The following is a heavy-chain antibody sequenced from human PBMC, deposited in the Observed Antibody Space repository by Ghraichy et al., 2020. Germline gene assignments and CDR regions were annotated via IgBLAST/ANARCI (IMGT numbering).Heavy chain of an antibody. Sequence: SETLSLTCTVSGGSINNYYWSCIRQTPGKALEFLGYIHYSGTTNYNPSLRGRVTMSVDTSKNQFSLKLTSVTAADTAVYYCARHYGAGTYPLDYWGQGILVTVSS. J-gene: IGHJ4*02. CDR1: GGSINNYY. D-gene: IGHD3-10*01. V-gene: IGHV4-59*01. CDR3: ARHYGAGTYPLDY. CDR2: IHYSGTT.